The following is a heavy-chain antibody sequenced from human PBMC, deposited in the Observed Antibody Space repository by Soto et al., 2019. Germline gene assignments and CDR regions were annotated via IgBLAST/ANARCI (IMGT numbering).Heavy chain of an antibody. CDR2: IIAVSGKT. CDR3: ARGGRWDSLSSASATFDY. Sequence: SVKVSCKASGFTFTRSAMQWVRQARGQRLEWIGWIIAVSGKTKYAQKFEGRLMMTADKSTTTAYMELSGLRYEDTAIYYCARGGRWDSLSSASATFDYWGQGTLVTVSS. J-gene: IGHJ4*02. V-gene: IGHV1-58*02. D-gene: IGHD1-26*01. CDR1: GFTFTRSA.